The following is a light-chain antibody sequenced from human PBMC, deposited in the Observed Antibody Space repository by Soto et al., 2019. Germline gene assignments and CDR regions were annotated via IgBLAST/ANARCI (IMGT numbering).Light chain of an antibody. CDR2: GAS. J-gene: IGKJ2*01. V-gene: IGKV3-15*01. Sequence: EIVMTQSPATLSVSPGERATLSCRASQSVTSNLAWYQQRPGQAPRLLIYGASTRATGIPARFSGSGSGTEFPLTISRLQSEDFAVYYCQHYNNWPYTFGQGTKVEIK. CDR1: QSVTSN. CDR3: QHYNNWPYT.